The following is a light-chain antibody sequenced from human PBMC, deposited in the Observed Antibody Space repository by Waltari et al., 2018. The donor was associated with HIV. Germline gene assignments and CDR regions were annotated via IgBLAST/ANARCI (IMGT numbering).Light chain of an antibody. CDR3: QQYNHWPWT. Sequence: TLSCRASQSVTTNLAWYQQKPGQAPRLLFYGSSTRATGLPDRFSGSGSGTEFTLTISSLQSEDSAVYYCQQYNHWPWTFGQGTTVEIK. CDR2: GSS. V-gene: IGKV3-15*01. J-gene: IGKJ1*01. CDR1: QSVTTN.